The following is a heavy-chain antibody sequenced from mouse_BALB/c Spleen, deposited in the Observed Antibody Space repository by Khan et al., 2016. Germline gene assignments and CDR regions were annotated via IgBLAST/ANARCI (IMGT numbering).Heavy chain of an antibody. Sequence: QVQLQQSGAELVRPGASVKLSCKALGYTFTDYVMHWVKQTPVHGLEWIGAIHPGGGGSAYNQKFKVRATLTADKSSSTAYMELSSLTSEDSAVYYCAKGLRRGHYFASWGQGTTLTVSS. D-gene: IGHD2-4*01. CDR1: GYTFTDYV. CDR2: IHPGGGGS. CDR3: AKGLRRGHYFAS. J-gene: IGHJ2*01. V-gene: IGHV1-15*01.